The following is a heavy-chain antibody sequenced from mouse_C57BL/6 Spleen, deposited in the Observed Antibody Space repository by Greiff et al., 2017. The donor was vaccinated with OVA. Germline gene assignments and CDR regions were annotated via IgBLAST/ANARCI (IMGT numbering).Heavy chain of an antibody. Sequence: QVQLQQPGTELVKPGASVKLSCKASGYTFTRYWMQCVKQRPAPRLVWIGNINPSNGGTNYNEKFKSKATLTVDKSSSTAYMQLSSLTSEDSAVYYCARWGEYYFDYWGQGTTLTVSS. V-gene: IGHV1-53*01. CDR1: GYTFTRYW. J-gene: IGHJ2*01. CDR2: INPSNGGT. CDR3: ARWGEYYFDY.